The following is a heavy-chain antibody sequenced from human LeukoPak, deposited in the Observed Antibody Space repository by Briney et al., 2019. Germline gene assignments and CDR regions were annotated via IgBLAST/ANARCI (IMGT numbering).Heavy chain of an antibody. D-gene: IGHD3-3*01. J-gene: IGHJ3*02. V-gene: IGHV1-58*02. Sequence: SVKVSCKASGFTFTSSAMQWVRQARGQRLEWIGWIVVGSGNANYAQKFQERVTITRDMSTSTAYMELSSLRSEGTALYCCAADQAYDFWSGYPQGEAFDIWGQGTMVTVSS. CDR2: IVVGSGNA. CDR3: AADQAYDFWSGYPQGEAFDI. CDR1: GFTFTSSA.